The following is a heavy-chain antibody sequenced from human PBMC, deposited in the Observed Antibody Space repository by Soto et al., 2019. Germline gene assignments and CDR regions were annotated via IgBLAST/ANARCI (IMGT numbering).Heavy chain of an antibody. V-gene: IGHV4-59*08. J-gene: IGHJ4*02. Sequence: PSETLSLTCTVSGGSISSYYWNWIRQPPGKGLEWIGYIYYSGSTNYNPSLKSRVTISVDTSKNQFSLKLSSVTAADTAVYYCARHVQPKVTTFGYWGQGTLVTVSS. CDR1: GGSISSYY. D-gene: IGHD4-17*01. CDR3: ARHVQPKVTTFGY. CDR2: IYYSGST.